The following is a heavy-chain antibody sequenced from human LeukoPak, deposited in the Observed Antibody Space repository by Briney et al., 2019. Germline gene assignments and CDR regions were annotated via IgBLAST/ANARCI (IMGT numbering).Heavy chain of an antibody. V-gene: IGHV3-74*01. CDR3: ARAPSEIGGYSPEYFRH. CDR2: IKSDGVT. D-gene: IGHD3-22*01. Sequence: GGSLRLSCAAYGFTFSTYWMHWVRQAPGKGRMWVSRIKSDGVTNDADSLKGRFTISRDNAQKTVSLQMNSLRPEDTGVYYCARAPSEIGGYSPEYFRHWGQGTLVTVSS. J-gene: IGHJ1*01. CDR1: GFTFSTYW.